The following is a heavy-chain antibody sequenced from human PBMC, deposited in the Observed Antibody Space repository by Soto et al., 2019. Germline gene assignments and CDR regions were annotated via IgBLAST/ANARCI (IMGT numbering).Heavy chain of an antibody. J-gene: IGHJ6*02. Sequence: GGSLRLSCAASGFTFSSYAMHWVRQAPGKGLEWVAVISYDGSNKYYADSVKGRFTISRDNSKNTLYLQMNSLRAEDTAVYYCARDHGFFGVVITTPDYYYYGMDVWGQGTTVTVSS. CDR1: GFTFSSYA. CDR2: ISYDGSNK. V-gene: IGHV3-30-3*01. D-gene: IGHD3-3*01. CDR3: ARDHGFFGVVITTPDYYYYGMDV.